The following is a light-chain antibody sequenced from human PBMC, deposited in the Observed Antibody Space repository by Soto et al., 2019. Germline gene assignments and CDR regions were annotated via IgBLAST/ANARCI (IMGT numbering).Light chain of an antibody. CDR1: QSISRW. J-gene: IGKJ1*01. Sequence: DIQMTQSPSTLSASVGDRVTITCRASQSISRWLACYQQKPGTAPKLLIYMASTLESGVPSRFSGSGSATEFTLTISSLPPDDFATYYCQQYNSYPWTFGQGTKLEIK. V-gene: IGKV1-5*03. CDR3: QQYNSYPWT. CDR2: MAS.